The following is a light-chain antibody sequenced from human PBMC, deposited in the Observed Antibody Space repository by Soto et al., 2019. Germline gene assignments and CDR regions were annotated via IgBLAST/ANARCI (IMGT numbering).Light chain of an antibody. Sequence: QSVLTQPPSVSGAPGQRVTISCTGSSSNIGAGYDVHWYQQLPGTAPKLLIYGNSNRPSGVPDRFSGSKSGTSASLAITGLQAEDEADYYCQSYDSLPFYVFGTGTKLTVL. CDR2: GNS. V-gene: IGLV1-40*01. J-gene: IGLJ1*01. CDR1: SSNIGAGYD. CDR3: QSYDSLPFYV.